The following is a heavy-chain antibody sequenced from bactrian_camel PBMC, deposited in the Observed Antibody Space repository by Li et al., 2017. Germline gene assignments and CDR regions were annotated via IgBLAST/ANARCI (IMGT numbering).Heavy chain of an antibody. V-gene: IGHV3S63*01. J-gene: IGHJ4*01. CDR1: GETYC. Sequence: HVQLVESGGGSVQSGGSLRLSCVASGETYCVGWFRQAPGKEREGVASITRIHGGTAYADSVKGRFIISRDNTKNTWYLQMNILKPEDTAMYYCAAVVGCSTAPWLRDPGQRQGPIYWGQGTQVTVS. CDR3: AAVVGCSTAPWLRDPGQRQGPIY. CDR2: ITRIHGGT. D-gene: IGHD7*01.